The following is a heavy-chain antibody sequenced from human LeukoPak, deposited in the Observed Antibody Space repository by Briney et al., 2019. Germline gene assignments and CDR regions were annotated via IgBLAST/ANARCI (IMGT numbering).Heavy chain of an antibody. V-gene: IGHV1-46*01. CDR3: ARGFGYSGYDRYFDY. J-gene: IGHJ4*02. Sequence: ASVKVSCKASGYTFTSYYMHWVRQAPGQGLEWMGIINPSGGSTSFAQKFQGRITMTRDTSTSTVYMELSSLRSDDTAVYYCARGFGYSGYDRYFDYWGQGTLVTVSS. D-gene: IGHD5-12*01. CDR2: INPSGGST. CDR1: GYTFTSYY.